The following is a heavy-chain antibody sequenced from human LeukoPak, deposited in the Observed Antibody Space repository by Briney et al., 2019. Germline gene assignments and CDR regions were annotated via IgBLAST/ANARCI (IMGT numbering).Heavy chain of an antibody. CDR3: AKDLDGF. D-gene: IGHD6-25*01. CDR1: GLTFSTYA. V-gene: IGHV3-23*01. CDR2: ISGSSRHI. J-gene: IGHJ4*02. Sequence: PGGSLRLSCAASGLTFSTYAMSWVRQAPGKGLEWVSIISGSSRHIYYADSVKGRFTISRDNSKNTLYLQTTSLRAEDTAVYYCAKDLDGFWGQGTLVTVSS.